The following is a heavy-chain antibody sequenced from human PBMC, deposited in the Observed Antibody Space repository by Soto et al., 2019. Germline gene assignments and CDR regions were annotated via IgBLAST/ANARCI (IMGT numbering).Heavy chain of an antibody. CDR2: ISGRGENT. Sequence: EVQLLESGGGLVQPGGSLRLSCAASGFTFSVFAMSWVRQAPGKGLELVSTISGRGENTYYADSVKGRFTISRDNSKNTLNLKMNSVRGEDTAVYYCAKDRGTGDYGVNAVDICGQGTMVTVAS. J-gene: IGHJ3*02. CDR1: GFTFSVFA. D-gene: IGHD7-27*01. V-gene: IGHV3-23*01. CDR3: AKDRGTGDYGVNAVDI.